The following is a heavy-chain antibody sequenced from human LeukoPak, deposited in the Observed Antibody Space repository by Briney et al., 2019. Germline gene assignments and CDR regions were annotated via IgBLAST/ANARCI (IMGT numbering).Heavy chain of an antibody. CDR2: ISGSGGST. CDR1: GFTFSSYA. D-gene: IGHD2-2*01. Sequence: GGSLRLSCAASGFTFSSYAMSWVRQAPGKGLEWVSAISGSGGSTYYADSVKGRFTISRDNSKNTLYLQMNSLRAEDTAVYYCAKDNHIRGYIVVPAAPSYHFDYWGQGTLVTVSS. V-gene: IGHV3-23*01. J-gene: IGHJ4*02. CDR3: AKDNHIRGYIVVPAAPSYHFDY.